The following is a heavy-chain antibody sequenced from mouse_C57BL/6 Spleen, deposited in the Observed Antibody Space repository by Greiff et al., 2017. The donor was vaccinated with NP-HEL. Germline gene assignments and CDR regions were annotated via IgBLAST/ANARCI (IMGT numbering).Heavy chain of an antibody. D-gene: IGHD1-1*01. CDR2: ISSGSSTI. CDR3: ARTLNYYYDSTFDY. CDR1: GFTFSDYG. V-gene: IGHV5-17*01. Sequence: EVNVVESGGGLVKPGGSLKLSCAASGFTFSDYGMHWVRQAPEKGLEWVAYISSGSSTIYYADTVKGRFTISRDNAKNTLFLQMTSLRSEDTAMYYGARTLNYYYDSTFDYWGQGTTLTVSS. J-gene: IGHJ2*01.